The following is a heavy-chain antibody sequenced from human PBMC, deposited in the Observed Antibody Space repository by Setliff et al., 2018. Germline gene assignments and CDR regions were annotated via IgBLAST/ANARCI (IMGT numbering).Heavy chain of an antibody. D-gene: IGHD3-22*01. Sequence: GGSLRLSCAASGFTFSSYAMHWVRQAPGKGLEWVAVISYDGSNKYYADSVKGRFTISRGNSKNTLYLQMNSLRAEDTAVYYCAREGEYYYDSSGYSGFGDYWGQGTLVTVSS. CDR3: AREGEYYYDSSGYSGFGDY. CDR2: ISYDGSNK. J-gene: IGHJ4*02. V-gene: IGHV3-30-3*01. CDR1: GFTFSSYA.